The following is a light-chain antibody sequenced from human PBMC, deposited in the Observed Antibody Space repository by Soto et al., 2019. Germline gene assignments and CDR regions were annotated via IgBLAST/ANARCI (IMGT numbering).Light chain of an antibody. CDR2: GAS. CDR1: QSVSSN. J-gene: IGKJ2*01. V-gene: IGKV3-15*01. Sequence: EIVMTQSPATLSVSPGERATLSCRASQSVSSNLAWYQQKPGQAPRRLIYGASTRATGIPARFSGSGSGTEFTLISSSQQSEDFAVYYCQQYNNWLLLGQGTKLEIK. CDR3: QQYNNWLL.